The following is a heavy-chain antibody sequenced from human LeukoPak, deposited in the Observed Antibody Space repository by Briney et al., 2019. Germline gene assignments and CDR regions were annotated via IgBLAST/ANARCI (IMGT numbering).Heavy chain of an antibody. CDR2: INYSGST. V-gene: IGHV4-39*07. CDR1: GGSIIGSTSY. J-gene: IGHJ6*03. Sequence: PSETLSLTCTVSGGSIIGSTSYWGWIRQPPGKGLDWIGIINYSGSTYYNPSLRSRVTISVDTSKNQFSLKLSSVTAADTAVYYCARELRGYDFWSGYYTDYYYMDVWGKGTTVTVSS. D-gene: IGHD3-3*01. CDR3: ARELRGYDFWSGYYTDYYYMDV.